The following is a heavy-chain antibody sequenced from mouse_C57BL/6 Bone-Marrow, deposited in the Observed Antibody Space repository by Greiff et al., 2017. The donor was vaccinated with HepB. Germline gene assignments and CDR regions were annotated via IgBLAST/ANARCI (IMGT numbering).Heavy chain of an antibody. CDR3: ASGGFAY. CDR2: INPNNGGT. Sequence: VQPQQSGPEPVKPGASVKISRQASGHTFPDHNMNWVKQSHGKSLEWVGDINPNNGGTSYNQKFKGKATLTEDKSSSTAYMELRSLTSEDSAVYYCASGGFAYWGQGTLVTVSA. J-gene: IGHJ3*01. CDR1: GHTFPDHN. V-gene: IGHV1-26*01.